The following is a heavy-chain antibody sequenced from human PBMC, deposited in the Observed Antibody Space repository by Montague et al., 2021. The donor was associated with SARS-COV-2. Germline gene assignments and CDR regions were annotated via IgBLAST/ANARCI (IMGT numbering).Heavy chain of an antibody. Sequence: SLSLSFSASGFPVRSNYMSLVRQAPGKGLEWVSVIYSGDSTYYADSVKGRFTISRDNSKNTLYLQMNSLRAEDTAVYYCAKSLDTSGYSFERGADYWGQGTLVTVSS. D-gene: IGHD5-12*01. V-gene: IGHV3-66*01. CDR3: AKSLDTSGYSFERGADY. CDR1: GFPVRSNY. J-gene: IGHJ4*02. CDR2: IYSGDST.